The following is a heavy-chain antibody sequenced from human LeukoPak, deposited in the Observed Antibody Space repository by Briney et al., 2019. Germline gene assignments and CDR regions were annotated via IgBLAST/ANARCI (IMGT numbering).Heavy chain of an antibody. J-gene: IGHJ6*02. D-gene: IGHD3-22*01. CDR1: GGTFSSYA. CDR3: AREDSSGYYYGMDV. Sequence: ASVKVSCKASGGTFSSYAISWVRQAPGQGLEWMGGIIPIFGTANYAQKFQGRVTITADESTSTAYMELSSLRSEDTAGYYCAREDSSGYYYGMDVWGQGTTVTVSS. V-gene: IGHV1-69*01. CDR2: IIPIFGTA.